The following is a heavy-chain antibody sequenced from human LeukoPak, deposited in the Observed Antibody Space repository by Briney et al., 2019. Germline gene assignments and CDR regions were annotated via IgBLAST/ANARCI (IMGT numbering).Heavy chain of an antibody. V-gene: IGHV3-48*03. CDR2: ISSSGSTI. Sequence: GGSLRLSCAASGFTFSSYEMNWVRQAPGKGLEWVSYISSSGSTIYYADSVKGRFTISRDNAKNSLYLQMNSLRAEDTAVHYCARDPGSGYEEHFDYWGQGTLVTVSS. CDR1: GFTFSSYE. J-gene: IGHJ4*02. D-gene: IGHD5-12*01. CDR3: ARDPGSGYEEHFDY.